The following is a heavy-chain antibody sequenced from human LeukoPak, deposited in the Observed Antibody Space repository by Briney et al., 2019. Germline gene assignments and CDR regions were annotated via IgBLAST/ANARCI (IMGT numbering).Heavy chain of an antibody. CDR2: IYAVDSDT. D-gene: IGHD3-22*01. Sequence: RGESLKISCKGSGYSFSSYWIGWVRQMPGKGLEWMGIIYAVDSDTRYSPSFQGQVTVSADKSISTAYLQWSSLEASDTAMYFCARLPYFDSSGPYSRAFDYWGQGTLVTVSS. V-gene: IGHV5-51*01. CDR3: ARLPYFDSSGPYSRAFDY. CDR1: GYSFSSYW. J-gene: IGHJ4*02.